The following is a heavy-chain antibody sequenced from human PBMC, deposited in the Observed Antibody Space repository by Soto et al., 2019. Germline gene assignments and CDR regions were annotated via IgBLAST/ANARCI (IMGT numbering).Heavy chain of an antibody. CDR2: IYYSGST. J-gene: IGHJ6*02. Sequence: SETLSLTCAVYGGSFSGYYWSWIRQPPGKGLEWIGYIYYSGSTNYNPSLKSRVTISVDTSKNQFSLKLSSVTAADTAVYYCARYGSGSMYYYGMDVWGQGTTVTVSS. CDR1: GGSFSGYY. V-gene: IGHV4-59*01. D-gene: IGHD3-10*01. CDR3: ARYGSGSMYYYGMDV.